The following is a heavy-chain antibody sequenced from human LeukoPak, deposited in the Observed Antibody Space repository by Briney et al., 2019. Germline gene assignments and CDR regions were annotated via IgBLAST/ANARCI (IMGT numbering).Heavy chain of an antibody. J-gene: IGHJ4*02. CDR2: ISSDGTSA. Sequence: GGSLRLSCGAPGFTFSSHRMHWVRQAPGEAPAWVARISSDGTSAVYADSVRGRFTVSRDNAKSTMFLQMDSLRAEDTAVYYCVRLTFYEGRGHYPDHWGQGTLVTVSS. V-gene: IGHV3-74*01. CDR1: GFTFSSHR. D-gene: IGHD3-22*01. CDR3: VRLTFYEGRGHYPDH.